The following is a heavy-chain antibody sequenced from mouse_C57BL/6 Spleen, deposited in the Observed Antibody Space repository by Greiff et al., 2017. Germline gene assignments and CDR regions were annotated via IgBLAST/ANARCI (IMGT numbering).Heavy chain of an antibody. D-gene: IGHD1-1*01. CDR3: TRNSTVNYFDY. J-gene: IGHJ2*01. V-gene: IGHV1-15*01. CDR2: IDPETGGT. Sequence: QVHVKQSGAELVRPGASVTLSCKASGYTFTDYEMHWVKQTPVHGLEWIGAIDPETGGTAYNQKFKGKAILTADKSSSTAYMELRSLTSEDSAVYYCTRNSTVNYFDYWGQGTTLTVSS. CDR1: GYTFTDYE.